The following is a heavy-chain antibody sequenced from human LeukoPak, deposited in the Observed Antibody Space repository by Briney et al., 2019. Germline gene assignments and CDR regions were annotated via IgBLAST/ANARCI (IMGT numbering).Heavy chain of an antibody. CDR1: GFSFSYAW. Sequence: AGSLRLSCVASGFSFSYAWMSWVRQAPGKGLQWVGHIRSETDGATTDYAAAVQGRFTISRDDSKKMLYLEMNSLKTEDTAVYYCTTDLNQRLKWFGNPLDHWGQGTPVTVSS. CDR3: TTDLNQRLKWFGNPLDH. D-gene: IGHD3-10*01. J-gene: IGHJ4*02. V-gene: IGHV3-15*01. CDR2: IRSETDGATT.